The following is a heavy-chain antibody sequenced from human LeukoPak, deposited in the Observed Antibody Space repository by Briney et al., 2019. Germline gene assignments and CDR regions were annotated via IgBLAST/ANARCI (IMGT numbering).Heavy chain of an antibody. CDR3: ARDSYYDILTGYYRYYYMDV. CDR2: IKQDGSEK. J-gene: IGHJ6*03. D-gene: IGHD3-9*01. V-gene: IGHV3-7*01. Sequence: GGSLRLSCAASGFTFSSYWMSWVRQAPGKGLEWVANIKQDGSEKYYVDSVKGRFTISRDNAKNSLYLQMNSLRAEDTAVYYCARDSYYDILTGYYRYYYMDVWGKGTTVTVSS. CDR1: GFTFSSYW.